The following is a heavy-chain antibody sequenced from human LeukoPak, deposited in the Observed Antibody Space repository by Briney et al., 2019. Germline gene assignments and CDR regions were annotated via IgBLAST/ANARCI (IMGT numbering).Heavy chain of an antibody. CDR1: GFTFDDYA. V-gene: IGHV3-9*01. J-gene: IGHJ6*03. CDR2: ISWNSGSI. D-gene: IGHD2-15*01. Sequence: GRSLRLSCAASGFTFDDYAMHWVRQAPGKGLEWVSGISWNSGSIAYADSVKGRFTISRDNAKNLLFPQMSSLRAADTALYYCVKGHCSSSSCFPNYYYYMDVWGTGTTVTVSS. CDR3: VKGHCSSSSCFPNYYYYMDV.